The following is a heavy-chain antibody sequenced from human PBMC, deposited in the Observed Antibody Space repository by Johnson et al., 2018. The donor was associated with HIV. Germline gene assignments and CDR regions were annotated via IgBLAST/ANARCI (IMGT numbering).Heavy chain of an antibody. V-gene: IGHV3-73*02. CDR1: GFTFSASA. Sequence: VQLVESGGGLVQPGGSLKLSCVASGFTFSASAIHWVRQAPGKGLEWVGHISSKTNSYATELAASLKGRFTIPRDDSKNTLYLQMNSLKTEDTAVYYCTTDYRLTVVTRSDAFDIWGQGTMVTVSS. CDR3: TTDYRLTVVTRSDAFDI. D-gene: IGHD4-23*01. CDR2: ISSKTNSYAT. J-gene: IGHJ3*02.